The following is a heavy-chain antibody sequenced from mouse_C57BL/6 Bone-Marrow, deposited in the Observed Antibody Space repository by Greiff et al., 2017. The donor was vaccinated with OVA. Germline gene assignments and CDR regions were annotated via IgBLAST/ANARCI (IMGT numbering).Heavy chain of an antibody. CDR3: ARDPVVARGYWYFDV. CDR1: GYTFTSYW. CDR2: IDPSDSYT. D-gene: IGHD1-1*01. V-gene: IGHV1-50*01. J-gene: IGHJ1*03. Sequence: QVQLKQPGAELVKPGASVKLSCKASGYTFTSYWMQWVKQRPGQGLEWIGEIDPSDSYTNYNQKFKGKATLTVDTSSSTAYMQLSSLTSEDSAVYYCARDPVVARGYWYFDVWGTGTTVTVSS.